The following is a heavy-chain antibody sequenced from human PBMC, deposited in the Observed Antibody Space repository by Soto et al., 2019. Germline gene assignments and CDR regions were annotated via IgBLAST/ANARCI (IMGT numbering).Heavy chain of an antibody. Sequence: VGSLRLSCAASGFTFSSYSMNWVRQAPGKGLEWVSSISSSSSYIYYADSVKGRFTISRDNAKNSLYLQMNSLRAEDTAVYYCARDSSGWYGSTYGMDVWGQGTTVTVSS. J-gene: IGHJ6*02. CDR2: ISSSSSYI. CDR1: GFTFSSYS. D-gene: IGHD6-19*01. V-gene: IGHV3-21*01. CDR3: ARDSSGWYGSTYGMDV.